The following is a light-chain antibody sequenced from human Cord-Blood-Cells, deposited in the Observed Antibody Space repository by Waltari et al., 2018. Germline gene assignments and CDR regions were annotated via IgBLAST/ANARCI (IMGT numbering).Light chain of an antibody. CDR1: QSVLYSSNNKNY. V-gene: IGKV4-1*01. CDR3: QQYYSTPLT. J-gene: IGKJ4*01. Sequence: DIXXTQSPDSLAVSLGERATINCKSSQSVLYSSNNKNYLAWYQQKPGQPPKLLIYWASTREAGVPDRFSGSGSGTDFTLTISSLQAEDVAVYYCQQYYSTPLTFGGGTKVEIK. CDR2: WAS.